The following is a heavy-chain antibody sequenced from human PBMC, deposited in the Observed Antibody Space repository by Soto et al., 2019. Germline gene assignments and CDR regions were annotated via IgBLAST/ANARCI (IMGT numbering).Heavy chain of an antibody. D-gene: IGHD5-18*01. CDR1: GFTFRTYW. V-gene: IGHV3-7*05. J-gene: IGHJ6*04. Sequence: EVQLVESGGGLVQPGGSLRLSCAASGFTFRTYWLSWVRQVPGKGLEWVANINLDGSEKNYVDSVKGRFTISRDNARKSLYLQMSSLRAEDTALYYWAIDGSTSWYSYDYHGMEAWGKGTTVTVSS. CDR3: AIDGSTSWYSYDYHGMEA. CDR2: INLDGSEK.